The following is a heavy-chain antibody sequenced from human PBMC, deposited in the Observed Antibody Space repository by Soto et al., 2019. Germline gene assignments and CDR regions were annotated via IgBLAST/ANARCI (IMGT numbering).Heavy chain of an antibody. D-gene: IGHD6-13*01. CDR1: GGSISSTLYY. V-gene: IGHV4-39*01. CDR3: VRQKQQLVRGYFDY. CDR2: IYYRGST. Sequence: LCGGSISSTLYYWGWIRQPLGRGLEWIGSIYYRGSTYYNPSLKSRVTISVDTSKNQFSLKLSSVTAADTAVYYCVRQKQQLVRGYFDYWGQGTLVTVSS. J-gene: IGHJ4*02.